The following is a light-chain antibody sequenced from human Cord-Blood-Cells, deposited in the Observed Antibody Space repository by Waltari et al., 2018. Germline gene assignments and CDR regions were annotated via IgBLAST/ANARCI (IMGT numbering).Light chain of an antibody. Sequence: QSVLTQPPSVSAAPGQQVTISCSGSSSNIGNNYVSRYQQPPGTAPKLLIYENNKRPSGIPDRFSGSKSGTSATLGITGLQTGDEADYYCGTWDSSLSAYVFGTGTKVTVL. J-gene: IGLJ1*01. CDR2: ENN. V-gene: IGLV1-51*02. CDR3: GTWDSSLSAYV. CDR1: SSNIGNNY.